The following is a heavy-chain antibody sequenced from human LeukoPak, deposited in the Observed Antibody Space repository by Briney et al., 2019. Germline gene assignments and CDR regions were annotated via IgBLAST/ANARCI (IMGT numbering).Heavy chain of an antibody. CDR1: GFTFDDYG. D-gene: IGHD3-10*01. V-gene: IGHV3-20*04. J-gene: IGHJ3*02. CDR3: TRGWIGELSDI. Sequence: PGGSLRLSCVASGFTFDDYGMSWVRQAPGKGLEWVSGINWSGDDSVHADSVKGRFTTSRDNAKKSLYLQMNSLRAEDTAFYYCTRGWIGELSDIWGQGTLVTVSS. CDR2: INWSGDDS.